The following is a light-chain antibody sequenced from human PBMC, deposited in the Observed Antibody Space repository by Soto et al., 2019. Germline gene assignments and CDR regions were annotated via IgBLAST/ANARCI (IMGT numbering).Light chain of an antibody. CDR2: EVS. CDR1: SSDVGAYNH. J-gene: IGLJ1*01. V-gene: IGLV2-14*01. Sequence: QSALTPPASVSGSPGQSITISCTGTSSDVGAYNHVSWYQHHPGKAPKLMIFEVSSRPSGVSYRFSGSKSGNTASLTISGLQAEDEADYYCCSYTSTSTRVFGAGTKLTVL. CDR3: CSYTSTSTRV.